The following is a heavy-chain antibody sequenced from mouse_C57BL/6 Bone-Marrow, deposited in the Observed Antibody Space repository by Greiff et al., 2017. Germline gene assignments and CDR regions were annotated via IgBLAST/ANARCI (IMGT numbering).Heavy chain of an antibody. Sequence: VHVQQSGAELARPGASVKLSCKASGYTFTSYGISWVKQRTGQGLEWIGEIYPRSGNTYYNGKFKGKATLTADKSSSTAYMELRSLTSEDAAVYFCARVGDGSSYWCFDVWGTGTTVTVSS. CDR3: ARVGDGSSYWCFDV. V-gene: IGHV1-81*01. J-gene: IGHJ1*03. CDR2: IYPRSGNT. CDR1: GYTFTSYG. D-gene: IGHD1-1*01.